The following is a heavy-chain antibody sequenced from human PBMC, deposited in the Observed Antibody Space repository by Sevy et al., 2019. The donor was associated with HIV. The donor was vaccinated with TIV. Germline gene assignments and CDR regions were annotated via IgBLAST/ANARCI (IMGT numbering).Heavy chain of an antibody. V-gene: IGHV4-59*01. Sequence: SETLSLTCTVSGGSISAYYWSWIRQPPGKALEYIGYIYYTGSTNYNPSLENRVTMSVDTSKNQFSLKLISVTAADTAVYYCTRAPPVRSGDDSLNWFDPWGQGTLVTVSS. D-gene: IGHD5-12*01. CDR1: GGSISAYY. CDR3: TRAPPVRSGDDSLNWFDP. CDR2: IYYTGST. J-gene: IGHJ5*02.